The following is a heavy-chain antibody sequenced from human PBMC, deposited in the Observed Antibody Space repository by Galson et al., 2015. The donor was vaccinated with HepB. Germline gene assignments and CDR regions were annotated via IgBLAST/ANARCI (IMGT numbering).Heavy chain of an antibody. D-gene: IGHD1/OR15-1a*01. Sequence: SVKVSCKASGYTFTSYDINWVRQASGQGLERMGWMNPNSGNTGFAQKFQGRVIMTRNSSISTAYMELSSLTSEDTAVYYCAKGGTGTTYYYYMDVWGKGTTVTVSS. CDR1: GYTFTSYD. V-gene: IGHV1-8*01. CDR2: MNPNSGNT. CDR3: AKGGTGTTYYYYMDV. J-gene: IGHJ6*03.